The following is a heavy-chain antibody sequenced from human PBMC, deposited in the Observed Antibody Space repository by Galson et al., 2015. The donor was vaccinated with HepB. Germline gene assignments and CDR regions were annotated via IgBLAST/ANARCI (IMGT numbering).Heavy chain of an antibody. Sequence: SLRLSCAASGYIFSDYRINWVRQAPGKGLEWLGNGHQSGSDKDYADSVKGRFTISRDNAKNSAYLQLSSLSAEDTAVYYCVRDNYHKLDYWGQGTLVTVSS. V-gene: IGHV3-7*01. J-gene: IGHJ4*02. D-gene: IGHD3-10*01. CDR2: GHQSGSDK. CDR1: GYIFSDYR. CDR3: VRDNYHKLDY.